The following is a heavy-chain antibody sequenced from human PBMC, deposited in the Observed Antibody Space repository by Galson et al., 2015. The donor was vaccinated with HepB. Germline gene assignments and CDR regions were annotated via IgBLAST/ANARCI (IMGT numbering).Heavy chain of an antibody. J-gene: IGHJ2*01. D-gene: IGHD4/OR15-4a*01. Sequence: PGKGLEWVAVIWRDGSNKYYVDSVKGRFTISRDNSKNTLYLQMNSLRAEDTAVYYCARETMVLNWYFDLWGRGTLVTVSS. CDR2: IWRDGSNK. CDR3: ARETMVLNWYFDL. V-gene: IGHV3-33*01.